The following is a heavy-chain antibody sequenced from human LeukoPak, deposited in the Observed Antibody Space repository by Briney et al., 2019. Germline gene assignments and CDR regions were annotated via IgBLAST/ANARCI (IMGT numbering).Heavy chain of an antibody. D-gene: IGHD3-22*01. J-gene: IGHJ4*02. CDR1: GYTFTSYG. CDR2: ISAYNGNT. CDR3: ARTYYDSSGYYLFDY. Sequence: GASVKVSCKASGYTFTSYGTSWVRQAPGQGLEWMGWISAYNGNTNYAQKLQGRVTMTTDTSTSTAYMELRSLRSDDTAVYYCARTYYDSSGYYLFDYWGQGTLVTVSS. V-gene: IGHV1-18*01.